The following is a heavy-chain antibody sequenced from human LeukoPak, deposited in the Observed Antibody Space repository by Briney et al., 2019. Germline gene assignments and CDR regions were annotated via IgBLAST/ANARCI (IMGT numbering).Heavy chain of an antibody. CDR3: ARGPVLFYYGSGSYYNATYYYYYYMDV. J-gene: IGHJ6*03. V-gene: IGHV1-18*01. CDR1: GYTFTSYG. Sequence: ASVKVSCKVSGYTFTSYGITWVRQAPGQGLEWMGWISAYNGNTNYAQKLQGRVTMTPHTSTSTDYMELRSLRSDDTAVYYCARGPVLFYYGSGSYYNATYYYYYYMDVWGKGTTVTVSS. CDR2: ISAYNGNT. D-gene: IGHD3-10*01.